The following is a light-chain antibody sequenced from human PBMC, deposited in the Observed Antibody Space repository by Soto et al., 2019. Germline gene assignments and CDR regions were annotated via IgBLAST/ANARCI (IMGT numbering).Light chain of an antibody. CDR3: ALWDDSLNGWV. CDR1: NSNIGSNT. V-gene: IGLV1-44*01. J-gene: IGLJ3*02. CDR2: SNN. Sequence: QAVVTQPPSASETPGQRVTISCSGSNSNIGSNTVNWYQHLPGTAPKLLIYSNNQRPSGVPDRFSGSKSGTSASLAISGLQSGDEADYYCALWDDSLNGWVFGGGTKLTVL.